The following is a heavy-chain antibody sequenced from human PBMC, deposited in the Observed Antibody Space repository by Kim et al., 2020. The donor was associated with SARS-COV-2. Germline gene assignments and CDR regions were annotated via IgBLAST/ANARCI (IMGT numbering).Heavy chain of an antibody. CDR3: ARVSAYYGSGCYRL. CDR2: INAGHGNT. D-gene: IGHD3-10*01. J-gene: IGHJ1*01. V-gene: IGHV1-3*01. CDR1: GYTFTSYA. Sequence: ASVKVSCKASGYTFTSYAMHWVRQAPGQRLEGMGWINAGHGNTKYSQKIQGRVTITRDTSVRTAYMELSSLRSEDKAVYYCARVSAYYGSGCYRLWGQGT.